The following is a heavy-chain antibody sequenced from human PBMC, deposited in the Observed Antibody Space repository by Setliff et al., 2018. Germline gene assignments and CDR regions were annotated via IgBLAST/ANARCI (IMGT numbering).Heavy chain of an antibody. V-gene: IGHV2-70*11. CDR1: GFSLSTSGMC. D-gene: IGHD3-22*01. Sequence: GSGPTLVNPTQTLTLTCTFSGFSLSTSGMCVSWIRQPPGKALEWLARIDWDDDKYYSTSLKTRLTISKDTSKNQVVLTMTNMDPVDTATYYCARILNSGGYLYYFDYWGQGTLVTVSS. CDR3: ARILNSGGYLYYFDY. J-gene: IGHJ4*02. CDR2: IDWDDDK.